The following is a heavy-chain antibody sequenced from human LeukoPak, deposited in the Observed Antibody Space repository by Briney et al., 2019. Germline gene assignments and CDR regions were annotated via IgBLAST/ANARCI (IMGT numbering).Heavy chain of an antibody. V-gene: IGHV3-21*01. J-gene: IGHJ4*02. CDR2: ISSSSSYI. Sequence: PGGSLRLSCAASGFTFSSYSMNWVRQAPGKGLEWVSSISSSSSYIYYADSVKGRFTISRDNAKNSLYLQVNSLRAEDTAVYYCARDGPAVTTDQFDYWGQGTLVTVSS. CDR1: GFTFSSYS. D-gene: IGHD4-17*01. CDR3: ARDGPAVTTDQFDY.